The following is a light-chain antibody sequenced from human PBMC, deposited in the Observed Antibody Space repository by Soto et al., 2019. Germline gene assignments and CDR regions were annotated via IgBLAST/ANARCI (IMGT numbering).Light chain of an antibody. J-gene: IGLJ1*01. V-gene: IGLV2-14*01. CDR1: TTDIGDYNW. Sequence: QSALTQPASVSGSPGQSITISCTGTTTDIGDYNWVSWYQQYPGRAPKLIIYEVTNRPSGISERFSGSKSGNTASLTISGLQTDDEADYFCSSYRRPTTLVFGPGTKVTVL. CDR3: SSYRRPTTLV. CDR2: EVT.